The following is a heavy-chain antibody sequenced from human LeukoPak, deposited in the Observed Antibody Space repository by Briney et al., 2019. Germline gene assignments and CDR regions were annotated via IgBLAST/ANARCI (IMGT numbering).Heavy chain of an antibody. D-gene: IGHD5-18*01. CDR1: GFTFSSYG. V-gene: IGHV3-30*02. J-gene: IGHJ4*02. CDR3: ARRGHGYGSPFDY. CDR2: IRYDGSNK. Sequence: GGSLRLSCAASGFTFSSYGMRWVRQAPGKGLEWVAFIRYDGSNKYYADSVKGRFTISRDNSKNTLDLQMNSLRAEDTAVYYCARRGHGYGSPFDYWGQGTLVTVSS.